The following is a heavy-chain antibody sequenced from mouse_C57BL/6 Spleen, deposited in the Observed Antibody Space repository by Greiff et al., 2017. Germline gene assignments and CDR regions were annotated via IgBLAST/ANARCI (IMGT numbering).Heavy chain of an antibody. V-gene: IGHV1-82*01. Sequence: QVQLQQSGPELVKPGASVKISCKASGYAFSSSWMNWVKQRPGKGLEWIGRIYPGDGDTNYNGKFKGKATLTADKSSSPAYMQLSSLTSEDSAVYFCARGGDYGSFAYWGQGTLVTVSA. D-gene: IGHD1-1*02. CDR3: ARGGDYGSFAY. J-gene: IGHJ3*01. CDR2: IYPGDGDT. CDR1: GYAFSSSW.